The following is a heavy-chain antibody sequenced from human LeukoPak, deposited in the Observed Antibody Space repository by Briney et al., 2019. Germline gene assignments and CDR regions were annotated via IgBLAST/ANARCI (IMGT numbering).Heavy chain of an antibody. Sequence: GASVKVSCKASGYTFTGYYMHWVRQAPGQGLEWMGWINPNSGGTNYAQKFQGRVTMTGDTSISTAYMELSRLRSDDTAVYYCAREGDTAMVTFYYWGQGTLVTVSS. V-gene: IGHV1-2*02. J-gene: IGHJ4*02. CDR2: INPNSGGT. D-gene: IGHD5-18*01. CDR1: GYTFTGYY. CDR3: AREGDTAMVTFYY.